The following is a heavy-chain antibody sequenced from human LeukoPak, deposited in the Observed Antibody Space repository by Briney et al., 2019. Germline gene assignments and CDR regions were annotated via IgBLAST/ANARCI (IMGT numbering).Heavy chain of an antibody. CDR2: ISGSGGNT. J-gene: IGHJ5*02. CDR1: GFTFSSYA. CDR3: AKEGGSGAYYDYVWGSYPNWFDP. Sequence: PGGSLRLSCAASGFTFSSYAMSWVRQAPGKGLEWVSAISGSGGNTYYADSVKGRFTISRDNSKNTLYLQMNSLRAEDTAVYYCAKEGGSGAYYDYVWGSYPNWFDPWGQGTLVTVSS. V-gene: IGHV3-23*01. D-gene: IGHD3-16*01.